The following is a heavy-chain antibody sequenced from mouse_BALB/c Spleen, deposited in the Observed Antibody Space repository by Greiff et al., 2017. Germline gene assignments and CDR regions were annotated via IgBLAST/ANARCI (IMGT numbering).Heavy chain of an antibody. CDR2: ISSGGSYT. CDR1: GFTFSSYA. Sequence: EVKLMESGGGLVKPGGSLKLSCAASGFTFSSYAMSWVRQTPEKRLEWVATISSGGSYTYYPDSVKGRFTISRDNAKNTLYLQMSSLRSEDTAMYYCARRRYFDYWGQGTTLTVSS. J-gene: IGHJ2*01. CDR3: ARRRYFDY. V-gene: IGHV5-9-3*01.